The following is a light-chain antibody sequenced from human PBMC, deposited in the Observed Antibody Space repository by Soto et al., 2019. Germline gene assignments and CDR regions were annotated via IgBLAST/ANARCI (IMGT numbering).Light chain of an antibody. CDR3: CSFAGSYSYV. CDR2: DVT. Sequence: QSVLTQPRSVSGSPGQSVTISCTGTSSDVGRYDYVSGYQQYPGEAPKLIIYDVTERPSGVPDRFSGSKSGNTASLTISGLRAEDEAAYSCCSFAGSYSYVFGGGTKVTVL. V-gene: IGLV2-11*01. CDR1: SSDVGRYDY. J-gene: IGLJ1*01.